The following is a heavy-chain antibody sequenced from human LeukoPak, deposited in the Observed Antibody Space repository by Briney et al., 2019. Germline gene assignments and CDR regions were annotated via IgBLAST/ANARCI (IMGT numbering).Heavy chain of an antibody. V-gene: IGHV3-23*01. J-gene: IGHJ4*02. CDR1: GFTFSSYG. D-gene: IGHD5-12*01. CDR2: ISGSGGST. CDR3: AKGPVGGWLREVSLDY. Sequence: GGSLRLSCAASGFTFSSYGMSWVRQAPGKGLEWVSAISGSGGSTYYADSVKGRFTISRDNSKNTLYLQMNSLRAEDTAVYYCAKGPVGGWLREVSLDYWGQGTLVTVSS.